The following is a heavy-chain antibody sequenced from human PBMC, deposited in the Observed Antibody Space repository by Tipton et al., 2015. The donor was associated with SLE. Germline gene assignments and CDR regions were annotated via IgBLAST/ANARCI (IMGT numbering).Heavy chain of an antibody. CDR2: IVYSGNT. Sequence: TLSLTCAVNGGSSSAYYWTWIRQHPGKGLEWIGHIVYSGNTYYTPSLKSRVTISVDTSKSHFSLKLNSVTAADTAVYYCARGGVGGYDYFDHWGQGTLVTVSS. CDR1: GGSSSAYY. D-gene: IGHD5-12*01. CDR3: ARGGVGGYDYFDH. J-gene: IGHJ4*02. V-gene: IGHV4-34*09.